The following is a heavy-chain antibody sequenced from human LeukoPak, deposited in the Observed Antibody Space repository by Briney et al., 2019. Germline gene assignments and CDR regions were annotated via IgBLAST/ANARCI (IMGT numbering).Heavy chain of an antibody. Sequence: SETLSLTCTVSGGSISSYYWSWIRQPPGKGLEWIGYIYYSGSTNYNPSLKSRVTISVDPSKNQFSLKLSSVTAADTAVYYCARTIAAAATDPGYFDYWGQGTLVTVSS. J-gene: IGHJ4*02. CDR3: ARTIAAAATDPGYFDY. V-gene: IGHV4-59*01. D-gene: IGHD6-13*01. CDR1: GGSISSYY. CDR2: IYYSGST.